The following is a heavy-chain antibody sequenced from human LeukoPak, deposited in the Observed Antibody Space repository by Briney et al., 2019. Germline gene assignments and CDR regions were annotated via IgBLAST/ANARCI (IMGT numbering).Heavy chain of an antibody. CDR1: GFTFSSYA. CDR2: IRYDGSNK. J-gene: IGHJ4*02. V-gene: IGHV3-30*02. CDR3: AKDRGVGATIYFDY. D-gene: IGHD1-26*01. Sequence: PGGSLRLSCAASGFTFSSYAMHWVRQAPGKGLEWVAFIRYDGSNKYYADSVKGRFTISRDNSKNTLYLQMDSLRAEDTAVYYCAKDRGVGATIYFDYWGQGTLVTVSS.